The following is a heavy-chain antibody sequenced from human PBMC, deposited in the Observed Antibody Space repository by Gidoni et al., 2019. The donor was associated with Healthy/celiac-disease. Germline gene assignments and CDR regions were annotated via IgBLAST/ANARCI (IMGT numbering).Heavy chain of an antibody. CDR2: ISGSGGST. D-gene: IGHD3-3*01. V-gene: IGHV3-23*01. CDR1: GFTFSSYA. Sequence: QLLESGGGLVQPGGSLILSCSASGFTFSSYAMSWVRQASGKGLEWVSAISGSGGSTYYADSVKGRFTISRDNSKNTLYLQMNSLRAEDTAVYYCAKIVATDDFWSGYPERWGQGTLVTVSS. CDR3: AKIVATDDFWSGYPER. J-gene: IGHJ4*02.